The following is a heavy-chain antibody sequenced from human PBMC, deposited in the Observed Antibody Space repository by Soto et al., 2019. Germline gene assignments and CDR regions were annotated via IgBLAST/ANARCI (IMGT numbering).Heavy chain of an antibody. J-gene: IGHJ6*02. CDR3: ARFYYDSSGYLPSPYYYYYGMDV. CDR1: GFTFSSYW. CDR2: IKQDGSEK. Sequence: PGGSLRLSCAASGFTFSSYWMSWVRQAPGKGLEWVANIKQDGSEKYVDSVKGRFTISRDNAKNSLYLQMNSLRAEDTAVYYCARFYYDSSGYLPSPYYYYYGMDVWGQGTTVTVSS. V-gene: IGHV3-7*04. D-gene: IGHD3-22*01.